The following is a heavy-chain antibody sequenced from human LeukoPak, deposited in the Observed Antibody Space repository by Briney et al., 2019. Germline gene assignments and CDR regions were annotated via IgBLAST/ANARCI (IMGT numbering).Heavy chain of an antibody. CDR3: ARGAVSGSSWAFDY. J-gene: IGHJ4*02. CDR2: IYHSGST. CDR1: GYSISSGHY. Sequence: SETLSHTCAVSGYSISSGHYWGWIRQPPGKGLEWIGSIYHSGSTNYNPSLKSRVTISLDTSKNQFSLKLSSVTAADTAVYYCARGAVSGSSWAFDYWGQGTLVTVSS. V-gene: IGHV4-38-2*01. D-gene: IGHD6-13*01.